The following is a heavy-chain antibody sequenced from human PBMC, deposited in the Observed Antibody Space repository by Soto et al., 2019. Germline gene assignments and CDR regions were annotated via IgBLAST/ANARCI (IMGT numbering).Heavy chain of an antibody. J-gene: IGHJ5*02. CDR2: IDIGGNT. V-gene: IGHV3-66*01. CDR1: GFSVTNNY. CDR3: AREGRP. Sequence: GGSLRLSCAASGFSVTNNYMNWVRQAPGKGLEWVSIIDIGGNTYYADSVKDRFTISRDNSRNTLHLQMNSLRAEDTAVYYCAREGRPWGQGTLVTVSS. D-gene: IGHD2-15*01.